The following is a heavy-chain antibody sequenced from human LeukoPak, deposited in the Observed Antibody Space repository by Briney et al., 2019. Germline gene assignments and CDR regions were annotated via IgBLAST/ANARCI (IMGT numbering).Heavy chain of an antibody. CDR1: GFTFSSYA. J-gene: IGHJ4*02. D-gene: IGHD6-19*01. Sequence: PGGSLRLSCAASGFTFSSYAMSWVRQAPGKGLEWVSAISGSGGSTYYADSVKGRFTISRDNSKNTLHLQMNSLRAEDTAVYYCAKLPGSSGWHGFYYFDYWGQGTLVTVSS. CDR3: AKLPGSSGWHGFYYFDY. V-gene: IGHV3-23*01. CDR2: ISGSGGST.